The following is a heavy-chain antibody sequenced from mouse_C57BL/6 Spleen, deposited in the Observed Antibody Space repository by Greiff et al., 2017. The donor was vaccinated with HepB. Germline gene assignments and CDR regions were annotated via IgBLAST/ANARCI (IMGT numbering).Heavy chain of an antibody. D-gene: IGHD3-1*01. CDR2: ISDAGSYT. CDR1: GFTFSSYA. CDR3: ARDRDGYFDV. J-gene: IGHJ1*03. V-gene: IGHV5-4*01. Sequence: VQLQQSGGGLVKPGGSLKLSCAASGFTFSSYAMSWVRQTPEKRLEWVATISDAGSYTYYPDNVKGRFTISRDNAKNNLYLQMSHLNSEDTAMYYCARDRDGYFDVWGTGTTVTVSS.